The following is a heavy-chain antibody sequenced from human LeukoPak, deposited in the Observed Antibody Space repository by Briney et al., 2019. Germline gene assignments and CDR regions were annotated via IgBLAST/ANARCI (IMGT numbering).Heavy chain of an antibody. Sequence: PLETLTLTCTVSGGSISSYYWSWIRQPPGKGLEWIGYIYYSGSTNYNHSLTSRVTISVDTSKNQFSLKLSSVTAADTAVYSCARARTPYPWEFDLWGRGTLVTVSS. CDR2: IYYSGST. CDR3: ARARTPYPWEFDL. V-gene: IGHV4-59*01. J-gene: IGHJ2*01. D-gene: IGHD1-1*01. CDR1: GGSISSYY.